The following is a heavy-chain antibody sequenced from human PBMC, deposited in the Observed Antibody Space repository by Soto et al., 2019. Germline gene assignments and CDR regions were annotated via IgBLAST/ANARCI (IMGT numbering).Heavy chain of an antibody. CDR2: LYYTGTT. D-gene: IGHD2-2*01. CDR3: GAYCSRTYYFDY. J-gene: IGHJ4*02. Sequence: PSETLSLTCSVSGGSIGSSSYYFGWIRQPPGKGLEWIGSLYYTGTTYYNSSLKSRVTISADKSQNQFSLRLSSVTAADTAVYYCGAYCSRTYYFDYWGQGTLVTVSS. CDR1: GGSIGSSSYY. V-gene: IGHV4-39*01.